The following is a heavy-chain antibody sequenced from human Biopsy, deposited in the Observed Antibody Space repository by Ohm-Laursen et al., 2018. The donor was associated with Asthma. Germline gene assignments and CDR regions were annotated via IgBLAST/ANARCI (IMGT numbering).Heavy chain of an antibody. CDR3: ARATYGVEGFDP. Sequence: SQTLSLTCTVSGGSINIGDYYWSWIRQHPGKGLEWIGYIYYSGSTYYNPSLKSRVSILIDTSKNQFSLRLSSVTAADTAVYYCARATYGVEGFDPGGQGALVPVSS. D-gene: IGHD4-17*01. V-gene: IGHV4-31*03. CDR1: GGSINIGDYY. J-gene: IGHJ5*02. CDR2: IYYSGST.